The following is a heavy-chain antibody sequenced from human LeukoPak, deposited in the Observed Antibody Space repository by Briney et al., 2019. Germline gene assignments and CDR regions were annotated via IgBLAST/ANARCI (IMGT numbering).Heavy chain of an antibody. J-gene: IGHJ4*02. Sequence: GGSLRLSCADSGFTFSGYWTNWVRQAPGKGLEWVANINQNGGEKYYVDSVKGRFTISRDNGKNSLYLQMNSLRAEDTAVYYCARYRHLGYWGQGTLVTVSS. CDR1: GFTFSGYW. V-gene: IGHV3-7*01. CDR3: ARYRHLGY. CDR2: INQNGGEK.